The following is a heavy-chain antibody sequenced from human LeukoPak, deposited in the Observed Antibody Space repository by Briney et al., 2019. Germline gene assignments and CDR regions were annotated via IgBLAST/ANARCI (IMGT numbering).Heavy chain of an antibody. CDR1: GFTFDDYA. D-gene: IGHD5-24*01. J-gene: IGHJ1*01. V-gene: IGHV3-9*01. CDR2: ISWNSGSI. Sequence: GGSLRLSCAASGFTFDDYAMHWVRQAPGKGLEWVSGISWNSGSIGYADSVKGRFTISRDNAKNSLYLQMNSLRAEDTALYYCAKDREMATITGYFQHWGQGTLVTVSS. CDR3: AKDREMATITGYFQH.